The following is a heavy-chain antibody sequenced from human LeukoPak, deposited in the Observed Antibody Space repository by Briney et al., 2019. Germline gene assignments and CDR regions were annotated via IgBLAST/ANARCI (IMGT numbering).Heavy chain of an antibody. CDR2: ISGSGGST. CDR3: AKGTITVVRGVIFFDY. J-gene: IGHJ4*02. CDR1: GFTFSSYA. Sequence: PGGSLRLPCAASGFTFSSYAMSWVRQAPGKGLEWVSAISGSGGSTYYADSVKGRFTISRDNSKNTLYLQMNSLRAEDTAVYYCAKGTITVVRGVIFFDYWGQGTLVTVSS. V-gene: IGHV3-23*01. D-gene: IGHD3-10*01.